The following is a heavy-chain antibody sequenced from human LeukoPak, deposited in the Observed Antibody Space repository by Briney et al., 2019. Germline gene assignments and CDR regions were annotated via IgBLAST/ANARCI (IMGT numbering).Heavy chain of an antibody. CDR3: ARDQYYDSKGWFDP. J-gene: IGHJ5*02. V-gene: IGHV1-18*01. CDR2: ISVYNDNT. Sequence: ASVEVSCKASGFTFNSYGITWVRQAPGQGLEWMGWISVYNDNTNYAQKLQGRVTMTTDTSTSTAYMELKSLRSDDTAVYYCARDQYYDSKGWFDPWGQGTLVTVSS. D-gene: IGHD3-16*01. CDR1: GFTFNSYG.